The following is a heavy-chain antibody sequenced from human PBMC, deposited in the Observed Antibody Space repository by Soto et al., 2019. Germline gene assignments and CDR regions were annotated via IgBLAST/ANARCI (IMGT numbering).Heavy chain of an antibody. CDR2: ISGTSDSI. D-gene: IGHD6-13*01. CDR1: GFTFSDYY. J-gene: IGHJ4*02. V-gene: IGHV3-11*06. CDR3: ARVVVLTAAGTTDY. Sequence: GGSLRLSCAASGFTFSDYYMSWIRQVPGRGLEWVAYISGTSDSIPYADSVKGRFTISRDNAKNSLYLQMNSLRAEDTAVYYCARVVVLTAAGTTDYWGQGTLVTVSS.